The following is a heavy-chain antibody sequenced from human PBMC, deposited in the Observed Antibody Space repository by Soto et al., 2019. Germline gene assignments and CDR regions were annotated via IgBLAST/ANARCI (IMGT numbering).Heavy chain of an antibody. V-gene: IGHV1-8*01. J-gene: IGHJ6*02. Sequence: GASVKVSCKASGYTLSDFDINWLRQASGQGPEWMGWMNAKSGDTFFAQRFQGKFNMTWDTSLSTAYMEVGSLTSDDTAIYYCARGNPFNYAGFDVWGQGTTVTVSS. D-gene: IGHD3-16*01. CDR3: ARGNPFNYAGFDV. CDR1: GYTLSDFD. CDR2: MNAKSGDT.